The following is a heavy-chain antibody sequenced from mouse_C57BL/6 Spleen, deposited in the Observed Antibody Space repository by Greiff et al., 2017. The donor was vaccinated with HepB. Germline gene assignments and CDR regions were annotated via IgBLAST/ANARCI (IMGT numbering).Heavy chain of an antibody. V-gene: IGHV14-1*01. CDR2: IDPEDGDT. CDR1: GFNIKDYY. D-gene: IGHD1-1*01. CDR3: TTKDYDGSSWEFAY. J-gene: IGHJ3*01. Sequence: EVQLQQSGAELVRPGASVKLSCTASGFNIKDYYMHWVKQRPEQGLEWIGRIDPEDGDTEYAPKFQGKATMTADTSSNTAYLQLSSLTSEDTAVYYCTTKDYDGSSWEFAYWGQGTLVTVSA.